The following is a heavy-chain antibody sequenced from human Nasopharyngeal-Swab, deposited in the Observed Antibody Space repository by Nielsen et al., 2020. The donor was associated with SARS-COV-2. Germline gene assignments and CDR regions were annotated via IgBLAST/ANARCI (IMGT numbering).Heavy chain of an antibody. Sequence: RQAPGKGLEWVGYISHSGTTYYNPSLTSRLLISLDRSENQFSLKLNSVTAADTAVYYCARDRGYGFGHTGWFDSWGQGTLVTVSS. CDR3: ARDRGYGFGHTGWFDS. CDR2: ISHSGTT. V-gene: IGHV4-30-2*01. D-gene: IGHD5-18*01. J-gene: IGHJ5*01.